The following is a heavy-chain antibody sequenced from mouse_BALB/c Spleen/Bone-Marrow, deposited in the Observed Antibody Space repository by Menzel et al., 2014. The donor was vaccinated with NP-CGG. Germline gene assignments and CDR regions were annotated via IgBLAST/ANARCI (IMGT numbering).Heavy chain of an antibody. CDR1: GYTFTSYY. V-gene: IGHV1S81*02. D-gene: IGHD2-4*01. J-gene: IGHJ4*01. Sequence: VQLQQSGAELVKPGASVKLSCKASGYTFTSYYMYWVKQRPGQGLEWFGEINPSNGETNFNEQFKNKATLTVDKSSSTAYMQLSSLTSEDSAVYYCARGGRDDLDYWGQGTSVTVSS. CDR2: INPSNGET. CDR3: ARGGRDDLDY.